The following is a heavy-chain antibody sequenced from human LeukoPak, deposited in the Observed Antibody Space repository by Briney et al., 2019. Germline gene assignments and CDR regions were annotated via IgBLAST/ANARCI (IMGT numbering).Heavy chain of an antibody. CDR1: GYTFTSYY. Sequence: ASVKVSCKASGYTFTSYYMHWVRQAPGQGLEWMGIINPSGGSTSYAQKFQGRVTMTRDTSTSTVHMELSSLRSEDTAVYYCARAQYYDSTTAGGMDVWGQGTTVTVSS. CDR2: INPSGGST. CDR3: ARAQYYDSTTAGGMDV. D-gene: IGHD3-22*01. J-gene: IGHJ6*02. V-gene: IGHV1-46*01.